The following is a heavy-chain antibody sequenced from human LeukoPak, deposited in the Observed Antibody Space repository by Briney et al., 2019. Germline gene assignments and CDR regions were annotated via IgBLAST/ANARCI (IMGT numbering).Heavy chain of an antibody. V-gene: IGHV3-30-3*02. Sequence: GGSLRLSCAASGFTFSSYAMHWVRQAPGKGLEWVAVISYDGSNKYYADSVKGRFTISRDNSKNTLYLQMNSLRAEDTAVYYCAKTAELLWFGELHNAWGAFDIWGQGTMVTVSS. D-gene: IGHD3-10*01. CDR2: ISYDGSNK. CDR1: GFTFSSYA. CDR3: AKTAELLWFGELHNAWGAFDI. J-gene: IGHJ3*02.